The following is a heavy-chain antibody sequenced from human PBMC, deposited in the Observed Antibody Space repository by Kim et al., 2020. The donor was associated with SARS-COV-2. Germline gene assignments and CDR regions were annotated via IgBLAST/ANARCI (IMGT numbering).Heavy chain of an antibody. J-gene: IGHJ6*02. V-gene: IGHV3-13*01. D-gene: IGHD2-15*01. CDR1: GFTFNTYD. CDR3: ARGIVAVNGMDV. Sequence: GGSLRLSCAASGFTFNTYDMHWVRQATGKGLEWVSSIGTAGDTHYPGSVKGRFTISRENAKNSLYLQMNSLRAGDTAVYYCARGIVAVNGMDVWGQGTTVTVSS. CDR2: IGTAGDT.